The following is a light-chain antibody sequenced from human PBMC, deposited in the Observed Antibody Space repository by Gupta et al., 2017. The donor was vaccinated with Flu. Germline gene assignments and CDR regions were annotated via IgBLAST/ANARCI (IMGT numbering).Light chain of an antibody. CDR1: NIGGVT. J-gene: IGLJ3*02. Sequence: SFVLTQPPSVSVVTGQTATTACGGENIGGVTVHWYQEKPGQAPVLILYDDDFRPSGFPERFSGSNAGNTAALTISRVEAGDEADYYCQVWDTTTVHWLFGGGTMLTVV. CDR2: DDD. V-gene: IGLV3-21*02. CDR3: QVWDTTTVHWL.